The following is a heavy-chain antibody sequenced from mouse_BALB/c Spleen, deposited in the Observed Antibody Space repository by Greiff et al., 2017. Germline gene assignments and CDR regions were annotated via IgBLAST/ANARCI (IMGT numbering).Heavy chain of an antibody. V-gene: IGHV5-2*01. CDR3: ARHGYGSSPFAY. CDR2: INSDGGST. CDR1: EYEFPSHD. D-gene: IGHD1-1*01. J-gene: IGHJ3*01. Sequence: DVKLEESGGGLVQPGESLKLSCESNEYEFPSHDMSWVRKTPEKRLELVAAINSDGGSTYYPDTMERRFIISRDNTKKTLYLQMSSLRSEDTALYYGARHGYGSSPFAYWGQGTLVTVSA.